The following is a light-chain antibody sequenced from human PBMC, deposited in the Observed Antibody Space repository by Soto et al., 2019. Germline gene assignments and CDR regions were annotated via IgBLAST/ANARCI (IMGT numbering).Light chain of an antibody. Sequence: QSALTQPASVSGSPGQSITISCSGTSSDIGAYDHVAWFQQFPGKTPKLVIYSVSNRPSGVSYRFSGSKSGNTASLTISGLQADDEADYYCISYTSSSTLENVFGTGTKVTVL. CDR3: ISYTSSSTLENV. CDR1: SSDIGAYDH. CDR2: SVS. J-gene: IGLJ1*01. V-gene: IGLV2-14*01.